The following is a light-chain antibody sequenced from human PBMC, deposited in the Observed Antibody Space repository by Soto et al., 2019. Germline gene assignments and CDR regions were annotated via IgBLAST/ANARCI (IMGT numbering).Light chain of an antibody. CDR3: CSYAGITTFYV. J-gene: IGLJ1*01. Sequence: QSALTQPASVSGSPGQSITISCTGTSSDVGSYYLVSWFQQHPGKAPRLMIYEVNKRPSGVSNRFSGSKSGNTASLTISGLQAEDEAVYYCCSYAGITTFYVFGTGT. CDR2: EVN. V-gene: IGLV2-23*02. CDR1: SSDVGSYYL.